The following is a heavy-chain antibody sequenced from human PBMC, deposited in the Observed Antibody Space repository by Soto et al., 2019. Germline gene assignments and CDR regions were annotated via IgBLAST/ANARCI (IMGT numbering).Heavy chain of an antibody. CDR2: ISAYNGNT. V-gene: IGHV1-18*04. Sequence: QVPLVQSGAEVKKPGASVKVSCKASGYTFTSYGISWVRQAPGQGLEWMGWISAYNGNTNYAQKLQGRVTMTTDTSTSTAYMELRSLRSDDTAVYYCARSFAGYSSSPTDFDYWGQGTLVTVSS. CDR3: ARSFAGYSSSPTDFDY. J-gene: IGHJ4*02. CDR1: GYTFTSYG. D-gene: IGHD6-19*01.